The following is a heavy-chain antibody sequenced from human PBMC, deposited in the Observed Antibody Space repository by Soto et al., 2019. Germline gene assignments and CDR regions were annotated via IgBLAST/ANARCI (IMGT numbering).Heavy chain of an antibody. V-gene: IGHV3-74*01. D-gene: IGHD3-10*01. Sequence: GGSLRLSCAASGFTFSSFWMHWVRQAPGKGLVWVSRINSDGSSTSYADSVKGRFTISRDNAENTLYLQMNSLRAEDTAVYYCAREAPGVIGGDYWGQGTLVTVSS. CDR1: GFTFSSFW. CDR2: INSDGSST. CDR3: AREAPGVIGGDY. J-gene: IGHJ4*02.